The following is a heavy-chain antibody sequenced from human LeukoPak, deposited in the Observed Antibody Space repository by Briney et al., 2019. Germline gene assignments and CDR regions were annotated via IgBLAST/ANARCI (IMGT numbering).Heavy chain of an antibody. CDR2: IYYSGST. J-gene: IGHJ5*02. Sequence: SETLSLTCTVSGGSISSSSYYWGWIRQPPGKGLEWIGSIYYSGSTYYNPSLKSRVTISVDTSKNQFSLKLSSVTAADTAVYYCARDGDYDILTGSVGWFDPWGQGTLVTVSS. CDR3: ARDGDYDILTGSVGWFDP. V-gene: IGHV4-39*07. CDR1: GGSISSSSYY. D-gene: IGHD3-9*01.